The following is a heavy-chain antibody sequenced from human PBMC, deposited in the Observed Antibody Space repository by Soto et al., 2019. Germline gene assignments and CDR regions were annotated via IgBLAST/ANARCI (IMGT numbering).Heavy chain of an antibody. CDR2: IYYSGST. Sequence: SETLSLTCTVSGGSISSSSYYWGWIRQPPGKGLEWIGSIYYSGSTYYNPSLKSRVTISVDTSKNQFSLKLSSVTAADTAVYYCARHDHHDFWSGYPLRPRRVHPGSYYYYGMDVWGQGTTVTVSS. J-gene: IGHJ6*02. CDR3: ARHDHHDFWSGYPLRPRRVHPGSYYYYGMDV. D-gene: IGHD3-3*01. V-gene: IGHV4-39*01. CDR1: GGSISSSSYY.